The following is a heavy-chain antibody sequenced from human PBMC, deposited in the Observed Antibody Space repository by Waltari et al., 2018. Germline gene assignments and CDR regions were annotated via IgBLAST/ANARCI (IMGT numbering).Heavy chain of an antibody. D-gene: IGHD3-10*01. CDR1: GGSISSSSYY. CDR3: ARRPGGFGELLYYYYYMDV. J-gene: IGHJ6*03. V-gene: IGHV4-39*01. Sequence: QLQLQESGPGLVKPSETLSLTCTVSGGSISSSSYYWGWIRQPPGKGLEWIGSIYYSGSTYYNPSLKSRVTISVDTSKNQFSLKLSSVTAADTAVYYCARRPGGFGELLYYYYYMDVWGKGTTVTVSS. CDR2: IYYSGST.